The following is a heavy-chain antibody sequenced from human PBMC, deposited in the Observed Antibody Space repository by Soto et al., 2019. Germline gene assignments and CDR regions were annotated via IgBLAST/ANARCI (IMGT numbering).Heavy chain of an antibody. CDR3: STWGRNGWYTGFF. D-gene: IGHD6-19*01. Sequence: GASVKVSCKTSGYTFTDYDINWVRQAPGQGLEWVGRMNPNSGRTDYVQKLEGRVTMTRDISISTAYMELSSLGYDDTAVYFCSTWGRNGWYTGFFWGQGTLVTVSS. CDR1: GYTFTDYD. CDR2: MNPNSGRT. V-gene: IGHV1-8*02. J-gene: IGHJ4*02.